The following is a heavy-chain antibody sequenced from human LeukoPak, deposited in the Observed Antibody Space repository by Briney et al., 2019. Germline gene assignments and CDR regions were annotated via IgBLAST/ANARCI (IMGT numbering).Heavy chain of an antibody. CDR3: ARVGRWLQLWDY. D-gene: IGHD5-24*01. V-gene: IGHV4-30-4*01. CDR1: GGSIRSGDYY. Sequence: SETLSLTCTVSGGSIRSGDYYWGWIRQPPGKGVEWIVYIYYSGSTYNNPSLKRRVTISVDTSKNQFSLKLSSVTAADTAVYYCARVGRWLQLWDYWGQGTLVTVSS. J-gene: IGHJ4*02. CDR2: IYYSGST.